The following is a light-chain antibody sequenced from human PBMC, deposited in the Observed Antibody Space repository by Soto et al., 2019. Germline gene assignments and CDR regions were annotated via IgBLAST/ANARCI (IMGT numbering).Light chain of an antibody. CDR2: GNN. CDR3: QSYDSSLSGWV. Sequence: QPVLTQPPSVSGAPGQRVTISCTGSSSNIGAGYDVHWYQHLPGTAPKLLISGNNNRPSGVPDRFSGSKSGTSASLAITGLQAADEANYYCQSYDSSLSGWVFGGGTKLTVL. J-gene: IGLJ3*02. CDR1: SSNIGAGYD. V-gene: IGLV1-40*01.